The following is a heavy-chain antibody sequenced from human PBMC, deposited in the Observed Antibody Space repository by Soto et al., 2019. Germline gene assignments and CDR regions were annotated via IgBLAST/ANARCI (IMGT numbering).Heavy chain of an antibody. Sequence: GGSLRLSCAASGCTFSSLWMHWIRQAPGKGLVWVSRINSDGSSTSYADSVKGRFTISRDNAKNTLYLQMNSPRAEDTAVYYCARGGSLNWYFDLWGRGTLVTVSS. J-gene: IGHJ2*01. CDR3: ARGGSLNWYFDL. V-gene: IGHV3-74*01. CDR1: GCTFSSLW. CDR2: INSDGSST. D-gene: IGHD1-26*01.